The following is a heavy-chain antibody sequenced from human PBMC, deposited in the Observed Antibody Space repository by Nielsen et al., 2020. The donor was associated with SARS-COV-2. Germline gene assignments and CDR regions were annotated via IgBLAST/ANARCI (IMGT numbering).Heavy chain of an antibody. CDR3: AGLYYYGSGSSGWFDP. Sequence: GESRKLSCAASGFTFSDYYMSWIRPAPGKGLEWVSGIHWNGGSTGYADSVKGRFTISRDNAKNSLYLQMNSLRAEDTALYHCAGLYYYGSGSSGWFDPWGQGTLVTVSS. D-gene: IGHD3-10*01. CDR2: IHWNGGST. V-gene: IGHV3-20*01. CDR1: GFTFSDYY. J-gene: IGHJ5*02.